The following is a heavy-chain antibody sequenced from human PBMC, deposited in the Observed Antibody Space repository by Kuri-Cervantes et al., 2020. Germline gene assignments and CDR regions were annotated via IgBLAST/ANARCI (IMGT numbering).Heavy chain of an antibody. CDR3: AGGPYNWNDRGADY. V-gene: IGHV3-11*01. J-gene: IGHJ4*02. CDR2: VGGTGTNT. CDR1: GFAFSDYY. Sequence: GGSLRLSCAASGFAFSDYYMAWIRQAPGKGLDWVSSVGGTGTNTFYAESVKGRFTVSSDNAKNSLFLKMNSLRAEDTAVYYCAGGPYNWNDRGADYWGQGTLVTVSS. D-gene: IGHD1-20*01.